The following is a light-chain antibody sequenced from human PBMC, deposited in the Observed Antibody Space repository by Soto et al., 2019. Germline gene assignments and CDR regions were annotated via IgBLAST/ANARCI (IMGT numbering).Light chain of an antibody. J-gene: IGKJ4*01. CDR1: QSISKH. CDR3: HQYGNYKHRT. CDR2: AAS. Sequence: DIQMTQSPSSLSASVEDRVIITCRASQSISKHLNWYQQKPGKAPTLMIFAASSLESETPSRFSGRGSGTQFTLTINGRRPHAVATYYCHQYGNYKHRTFGGGTKVDI. V-gene: IGKV1-39*01.